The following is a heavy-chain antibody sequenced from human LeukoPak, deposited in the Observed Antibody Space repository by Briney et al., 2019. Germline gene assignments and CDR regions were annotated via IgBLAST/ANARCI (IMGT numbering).Heavy chain of an antibody. CDR2: IYPGDSDT. D-gene: IGHD3-22*01. V-gene: IGHV5-51*01. CDR1: GYSFTSYW. CDR3: ARDYYDSSGYYYY. Sequence: GESLKTSCKGSGYSFTSYWIGWVRQMPGKGLEWMGIIYPGDSDTRYSPSFQGQVTISADKSISTAYLQWSSLKASDTAMYYCARDYYDSSGYYYYWGQGTLVTVSS. J-gene: IGHJ4*02.